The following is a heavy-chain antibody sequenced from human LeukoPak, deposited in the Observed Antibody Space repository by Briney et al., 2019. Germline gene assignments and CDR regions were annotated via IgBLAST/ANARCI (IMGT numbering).Heavy chain of an antibody. CDR2: MKKDGSEK. CDR3: AREQVESGGMDV. Sequence: GGSLRLSCAASGFTLSRYWMSWVRQAPGKGLEWVANMKKDGSEKYYMDSVKGRFTISRDSAKNSLYLQMNSLRAEDMAVYYCAREQVESGGMDVWGQGTTATVSS. J-gene: IGHJ6*02. CDR1: GFTLSRYW. V-gene: IGHV3-7*04. D-gene: IGHD2-15*01.